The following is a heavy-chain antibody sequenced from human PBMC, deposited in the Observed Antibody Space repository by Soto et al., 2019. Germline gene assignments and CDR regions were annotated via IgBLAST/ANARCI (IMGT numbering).Heavy chain of an antibody. CDR1: GFTFSSYG. V-gene: IGHV3-33*01. Sequence: GGSLRLSCAASGFTFSSYGMHWVRQAPGKGLEWVAVIWYDGSNKYYADSVKGRFTISRDNSKNTLYLQMNSLRAEDTAVYYCARPPGHSGGVRNWGNAFDIWGQGTMVTVSS. CDR2: IWYDGSNK. CDR3: ARPPGHSGGVRNWGNAFDI. J-gene: IGHJ3*02. D-gene: IGHD2-15*01.